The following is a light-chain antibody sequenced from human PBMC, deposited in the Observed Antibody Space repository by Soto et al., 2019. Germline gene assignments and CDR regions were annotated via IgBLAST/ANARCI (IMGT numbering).Light chain of an antibody. CDR1: QSISSW. J-gene: IGKJ5*01. Sequence: EIQMTQSPSTLSASVGDRVTITCRASQSISSWLAWYQQKPGKAPKLLIYKASSLESGVPSRFSGSGSGTEFTLTISSLQPEDFSTYYCQQLNSYLITFGQGTRLEIK. V-gene: IGKV1-5*03. CDR3: QQLNSYLIT. CDR2: KAS.